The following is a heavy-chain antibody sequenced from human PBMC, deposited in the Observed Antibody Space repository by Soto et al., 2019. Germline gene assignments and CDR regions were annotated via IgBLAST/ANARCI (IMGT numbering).Heavy chain of an antibody. D-gene: IGHD3-3*01. CDR3: ARPSRVTIFGVVIPPDYMDV. Sequence: GGSLRLSCAASGFTFDDYGMSWVRQAPGKGLEWVSGINWNGGSTGYADSVKGRFTISRDNAKNSLYLQMNSLRAEDTALYHCARPSRVTIFGVVIPPDYMDVWGKGTTVTVSS. CDR1: GFTFDDYG. CDR2: INWNGGST. V-gene: IGHV3-20*01. J-gene: IGHJ6*03.